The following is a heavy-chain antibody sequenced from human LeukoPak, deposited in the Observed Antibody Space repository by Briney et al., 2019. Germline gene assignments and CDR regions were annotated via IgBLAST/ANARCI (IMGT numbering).Heavy chain of an antibody. CDR1: GFTFEDYA. D-gene: IGHD1-14*01. CDR3: AKAPNRMGAFDI. Sequence: GRSLRLTCAASGFTFEDYAMHWVRQAPGKGLEWVSGISWNGDSLIYADSVKGRITISRDNAKNSLYLQMNSLRPEDTALYYCAKAPNRMGAFDIWGQGTMVTVSS. CDR2: ISWNGDSL. J-gene: IGHJ3*02. V-gene: IGHV3-9*01.